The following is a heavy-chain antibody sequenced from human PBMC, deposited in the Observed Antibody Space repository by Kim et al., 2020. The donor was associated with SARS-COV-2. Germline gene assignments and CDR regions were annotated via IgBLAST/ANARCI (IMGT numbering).Heavy chain of an antibody. CDR2: IIPIFGTA. V-gene: IGHV1-69*13. CDR1: GGTFSSYA. CDR3: AREEMATIKKDFQH. J-gene: IGHJ1*01. D-gene: IGHD5-12*01. Sequence: SVKVSCKASGGTFSSYAISWVRQAPGQGLEWMGGIIPIFGTANYAQKFQGRVTITADESTSTAYMELSSLRSEDTAVYYCAREEMATIKKDFQHWGQGTLVTVSS.